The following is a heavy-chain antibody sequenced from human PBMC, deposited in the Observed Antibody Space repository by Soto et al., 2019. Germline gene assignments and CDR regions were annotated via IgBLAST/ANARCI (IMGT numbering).Heavy chain of an antibody. CDR1: GFTFSSYW. Sequence: EVQLVESGGDLVQPGGSLRLSCAASGFTFSSYWMLWVLQAPGKGLVCVARSKRDGSSTDYADSVKGRFTISRDNAKITLYLQMTSLRAEDTAVYYGAREMGSGGSEAFDIWGKRTMVTVSS. CDR2: SKRDGSST. V-gene: IGHV3-74*01. J-gene: IGHJ3*02. D-gene: IGHD6-19*01. CDR3: AREMGSGGSEAFDI.